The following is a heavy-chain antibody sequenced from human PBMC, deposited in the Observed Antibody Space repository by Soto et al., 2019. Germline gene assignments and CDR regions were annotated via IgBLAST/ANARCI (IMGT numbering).Heavy chain of an antibody. J-gene: IGHJ4*02. CDR2: ISCYNVDT. D-gene: IGHD4-17*01. CDR1: GYTFSSRG. Sequence: QVQMVQSGTEVKEPGASVQVSCKASGYTFSSRGISWVRQAPGQGLVWLGWISCYNVDTFYAQKVQGRVTMTTDRSTSTAYLDLRNLRSDDTAGYYCAVGVDYGDYGYFDSWGQRTLVTVSS. CDR3: AVGVDYGDYGYFDS. V-gene: IGHV1-18*04.